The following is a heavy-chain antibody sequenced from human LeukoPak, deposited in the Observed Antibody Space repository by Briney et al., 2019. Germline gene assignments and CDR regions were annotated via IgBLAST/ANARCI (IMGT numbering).Heavy chain of an antibody. D-gene: IGHD3-3*01. J-gene: IGHJ3*02. CDR2: IKQDGSEK. Sequence: GGSLRLSCAASGFTFSSYWMSWVRQAPGKGLEWVANIKQDGSEKYYVDSVKGRFTISRDNAKNSLYLQMNSLRAEDTAVYYCASDIFSDAFDIWGQGTMVTVSS. V-gene: IGHV3-7*01. CDR3: ASDIFSDAFDI. CDR1: GFTFSSYW.